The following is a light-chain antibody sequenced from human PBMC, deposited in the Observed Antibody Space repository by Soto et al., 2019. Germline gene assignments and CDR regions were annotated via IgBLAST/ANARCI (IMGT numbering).Light chain of an antibody. CDR2: AAS. V-gene: IGKV1-39*01. CDR3: QQSYSTLIT. Sequence: TITCRASQSISSYLNWYQQKPGKAPKLRIYAASSLQSGVPSRFSGIGSGTDFTLTISSLQPEDFATYYCQQSYSTLITFGQGTRLEIK. J-gene: IGKJ5*01. CDR1: QSISSY.